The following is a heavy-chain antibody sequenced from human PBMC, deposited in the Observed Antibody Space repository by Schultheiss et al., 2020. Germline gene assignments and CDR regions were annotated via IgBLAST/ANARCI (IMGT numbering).Heavy chain of an antibody. J-gene: IGHJ6*02. Sequence: ASVKVSCKVSGYTLTELSIHWVRQAPGKGLEWMGSFQTIYAQRFQGRVIMTEDTSTDTAYMELSSLRSDDTAVYFCARRTTVAGRRLDYYFAMDVWGQGTTVTVYS. CDR1: GYTLTELS. CDR3: ARRTTVAGRRLDYYFAMDV. V-gene: IGHV1-24*01. CDR2: FQT. D-gene: IGHD6-19*01.